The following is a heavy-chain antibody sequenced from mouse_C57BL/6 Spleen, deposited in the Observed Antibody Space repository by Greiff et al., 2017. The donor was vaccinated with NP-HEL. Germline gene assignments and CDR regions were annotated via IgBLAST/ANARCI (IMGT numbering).Heavy chain of an antibody. CDR2: IDPSDSYT. CDR3: ARVPYYGSSSPFYFDY. Sequence: QVQLQQPGAELVKPGASVKLSCKASGYTFTSYWMQWVKQRPGQGLEWIGEIDPSDSYTNYNQKFKGKATLTVDTSSSTAYMQLSSLTSEDSAVYYCARVPYYGSSSPFYFDYWGQGTTLTVSS. J-gene: IGHJ2*01. V-gene: IGHV1-50*01. D-gene: IGHD1-1*01. CDR1: GYTFTSYW.